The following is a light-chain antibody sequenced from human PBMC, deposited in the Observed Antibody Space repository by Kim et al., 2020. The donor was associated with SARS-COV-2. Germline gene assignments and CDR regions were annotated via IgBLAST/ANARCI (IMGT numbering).Light chain of an antibody. V-gene: IGKV2-28*01. Sequence: IVMTQSPLSLPVTPGEPASISCRSSQSLLHSNGYNYLDWYLQKPGQSPQLLIYLGSNRASGVPDRFSGSASGTDFTLKISRVEAEDVGIYYCMQALQTPPTFGQGTKLEIK. CDR1: QSLLHSNGYNY. CDR2: LGS. J-gene: IGKJ2*01. CDR3: MQALQTPPT.